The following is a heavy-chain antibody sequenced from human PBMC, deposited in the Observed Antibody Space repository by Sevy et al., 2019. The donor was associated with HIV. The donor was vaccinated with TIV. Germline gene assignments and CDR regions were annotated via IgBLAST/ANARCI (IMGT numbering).Heavy chain of an antibody. D-gene: IGHD2-21*01. V-gene: IGHV3-9*01. CDR3: AKDINRGCDGVNCYPYYYYFYCLDV. J-gene: IGHJ6*02. Sequence: GGSLRLSCAASGFSFSDHAMHWVRQVPGKGLEWVSGVSWNSRNIGYGDSVKGRFTISRDNANHFLYLEMNSLRPEDTAFYYCAKDINRGCDGVNCYPYYYYFYCLDVWGQGTTVTVSS. CDR2: VSWNSRNI. CDR1: GFSFSDHA.